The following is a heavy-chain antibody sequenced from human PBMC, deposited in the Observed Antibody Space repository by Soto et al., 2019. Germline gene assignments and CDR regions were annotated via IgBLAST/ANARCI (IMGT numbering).Heavy chain of an antibody. CDR2: IYYSGST. CDR3: ARDASEGSGYYYSGMDV. Sequence: TLSLTCTVSGGSISSGGYYWSWIRQHPGKGLEWIGYIYYSGSTYYNPSLKSRVTISVDTSKNQFSLKLSSVTAADTAVYYCARDASEGSGYYYSGMDVWGQGTTVTVSS. V-gene: IGHV4-31*03. D-gene: IGHD3-22*01. CDR1: GGSISSGGYY. J-gene: IGHJ6*02.